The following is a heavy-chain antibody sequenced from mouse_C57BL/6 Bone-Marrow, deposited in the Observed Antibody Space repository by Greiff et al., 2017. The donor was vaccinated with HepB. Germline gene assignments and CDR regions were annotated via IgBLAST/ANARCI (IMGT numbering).Heavy chain of an antibody. CDR1: GFTFTDYY. J-gene: IGHJ2*01. CDR3: TRSNYGTYYFDY. Sequence: EVMLVESGGGLVQPGGSLSLSCAASGFTFTDYYMSWVRQTPGKALEWLGFIRNKANGYTTEYSASVKGRFTISRDNSQSILYLQMNALRADDSATYYCTRSNYGTYYFDYWGQGTTLTVSS. CDR2: IRNKANGYTT. D-gene: IGHD1-1*01. V-gene: IGHV7-3*01.